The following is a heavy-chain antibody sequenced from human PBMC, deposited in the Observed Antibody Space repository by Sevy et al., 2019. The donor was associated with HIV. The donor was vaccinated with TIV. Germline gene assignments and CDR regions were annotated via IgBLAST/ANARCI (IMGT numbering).Heavy chain of an antibody. D-gene: IGHD3-22*01. CDR3: AGDRYYDASGYYYYYYGLDV. J-gene: IGHJ6*02. CDR2: IYSGGST. Sequence: GGSLRLSCAASTFRVIDNYMSWVRQAPGKGLEWVSTIYSGGSTFYAASVKGRFTISRDNSKNTLYLQMNSLRAEDTAVYYCAGDRYYDASGYYYYYYGLDVWGQGTTVTVSS. CDR1: TFRVIDNY. V-gene: IGHV3-66*01.